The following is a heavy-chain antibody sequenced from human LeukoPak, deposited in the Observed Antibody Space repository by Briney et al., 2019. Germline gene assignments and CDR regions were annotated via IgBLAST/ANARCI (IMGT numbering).Heavy chain of an antibody. J-gene: IGHJ4*02. CDR2: ISYSGST. CDR1: GGSISSGGYY. V-gene: IGHV4-61*08. Sequence: SETLSLTCTVSGGSISSGGYYWSWIRQPPGKGLEWIGYISYSGSTNYNLSLKSRVSMSVDMSKNQFSLKLSSVTAADTAVYYCAKEGLRGYSDRSDYWGQGTLVTVSS. D-gene: IGHD3-22*01. CDR3: AKEGLRGYSDRSDY.